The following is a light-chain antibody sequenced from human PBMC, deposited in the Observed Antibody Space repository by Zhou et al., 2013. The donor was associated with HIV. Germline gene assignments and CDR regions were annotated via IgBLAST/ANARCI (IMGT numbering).Light chain of an antibody. CDR3: QQYSSYPFT. V-gene: IGKV1-16*01. J-gene: IGKJ3*01. CDR2: AAS. CDR1: QDISNY. Sequence: DIQMTQSPSSLSASVGDRVTITCQASQDISNYLNWYQQKPGKAPKLLIYAASSLQSGVPSRFSGSGSGTEFTLTINSLQPDDFATYYCQQYSSYPFTFGPGTKVDIK.